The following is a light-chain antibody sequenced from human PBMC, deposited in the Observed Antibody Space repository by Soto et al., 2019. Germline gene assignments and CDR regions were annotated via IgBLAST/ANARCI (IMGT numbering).Light chain of an antibody. CDR2: GVS. J-gene: IGKJ1*01. V-gene: IGKV3-20*01. CDR1: QGIGDT. CDR3: QQYDSSPRT. Sequence: EVVMTQSPASLSVSPGEDVTLSCRASQGIGDTLAWYQHKPGQAPRPLIYGVSSRATGIPDRFSGSGSGTDFTLTISRLEPEDFAVYYCQQYDSSPRTFGQGTK.